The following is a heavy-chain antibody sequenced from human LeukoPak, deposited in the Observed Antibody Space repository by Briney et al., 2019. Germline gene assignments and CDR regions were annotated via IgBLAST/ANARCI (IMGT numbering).Heavy chain of an antibody. CDR2: INHSGST. Sequence: SETLSLTCAVYGGSFSGYYWCWIRQPPGKGLEWIGEINHSGSTNYNPSLKSRVTISVDTSKNQFSLKLSSVTAADTAVYYCARSHYYGSGSLWRIPYYMDVWGKGTTVTISS. J-gene: IGHJ6*03. CDR3: ARSHYYGSGSLWRIPYYMDV. D-gene: IGHD3-10*01. V-gene: IGHV4-34*01. CDR1: GGSFSGYY.